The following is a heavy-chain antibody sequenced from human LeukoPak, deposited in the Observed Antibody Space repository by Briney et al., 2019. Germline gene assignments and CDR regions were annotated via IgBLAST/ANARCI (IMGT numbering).Heavy chain of an antibody. CDR1: GGSFSGYY. V-gene: IGHV4-34*01. J-gene: IGHJ3*02. Sequence: PSETLSLTCAVYGGSFSGYYWSWIRQPPGKGLEWIGEINHSGSTNYNPSLKSRVTISVDTSKNQFSLKLSSVTAADTAVYYCARASRGGADIWGQGTMVTASS. CDR3: ARASRGGADI. D-gene: IGHD1-26*01. CDR2: INHSGST.